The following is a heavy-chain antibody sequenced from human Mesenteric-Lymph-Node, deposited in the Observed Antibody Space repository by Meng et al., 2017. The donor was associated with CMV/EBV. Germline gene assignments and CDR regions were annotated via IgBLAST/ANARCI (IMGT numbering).Heavy chain of an antibody. J-gene: IGHJ4*02. CDR3: AKDRKQLVPYYFDY. D-gene: IGHD6-6*01. Sequence: GESLKISCAASGFTFSRYEMNWVRQVPGKGLEWISYISGSGSTVYYADSVKGRFTISRDNANNSLSLQMNSLRAEDTAVYYCAKDRKQLVPYYFDYWGQGTLVTVSS. CDR2: ISGSGSTV. CDR1: GFTFSRYE. V-gene: IGHV3-48*03.